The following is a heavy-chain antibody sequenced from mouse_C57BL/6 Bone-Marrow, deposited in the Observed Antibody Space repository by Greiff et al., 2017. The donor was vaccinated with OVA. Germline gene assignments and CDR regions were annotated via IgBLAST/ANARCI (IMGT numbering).Heavy chain of an antibody. Sequence: EVKLQESGGGLVQHGGSLKLSCAASGFTFSDYYMYWVRQTPEKRLEWVAYISNGGGSTYYPDTVKGRFTISRDNAKNTLYLQMSRLKSEDTAMYYCARPYYDYDGYAMDYWGQGTSVTVSS. CDR1: GFTFSDYY. D-gene: IGHD2-4*01. CDR3: ARPYYDYDGYAMDY. J-gene: IGHJ4*01. CDR2: ISNGGGST. V-gene: IGHV5-12*01.